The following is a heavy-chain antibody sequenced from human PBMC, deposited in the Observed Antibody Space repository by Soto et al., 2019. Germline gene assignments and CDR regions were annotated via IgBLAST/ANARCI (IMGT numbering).Heavy chain of an antibody. CDR1: GFSFNIYD. V-gene: IGHV3-48*02. CDR3: KRDRKPDYYGLAV. CDR2: ISSSSGTK. J-gene: IGHJ6*02. Sequence: PGGSLRLSCAASGFSFNIYDMNWVRQAPGKGLEWVSYISSSSGTKYYADSVKGRFTISRDNAKNSLYLQMNSLRDEDTAVYYCKRDRKPDYYGLAVWAQGTTVTVS.